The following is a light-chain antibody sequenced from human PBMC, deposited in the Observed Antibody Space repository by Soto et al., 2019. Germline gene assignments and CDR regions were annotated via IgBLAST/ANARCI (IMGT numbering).Light chain of an antibody. J-gene: IGKJ1*01. CDR3: QQYPNSICT. CDR2: GAS. V-gene: IGKV3-20*01. CDR1: QSVSSSY. Sequence: EIVLTQSPGTLSLSPGERGTLSCRASQSVSSSYLAWYQRKPGQAPRLLIYGASIRATGIPDRFSGSGSGTDFTLTISRLEPEDFAVYYCQQYPNSICTFGQRTKVDIX.